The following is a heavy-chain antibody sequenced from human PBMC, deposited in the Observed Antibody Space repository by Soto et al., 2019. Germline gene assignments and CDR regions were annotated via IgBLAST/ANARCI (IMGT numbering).Heavy chain of an antibody. CDR2: IYPGDSDT. CDR3: AGPSRKGQLERRHYYYYYGMDV. V-gene: IGHV5-51*01. Sequence: PGESLKISCKGSGYSFTTYWIGWVRQMPGKGLEWMGIIYPGDSDTRYSPSFQGQVTISADKSISTAYLQWSSLKASDTAMYYCAGPSRKGQLERRHYYYYYGMDVWGQGTTVTVSS. D-gene: IGHD1-1*01. J-gene: IGHJ6*02. CDR1: GYSFTTYW.